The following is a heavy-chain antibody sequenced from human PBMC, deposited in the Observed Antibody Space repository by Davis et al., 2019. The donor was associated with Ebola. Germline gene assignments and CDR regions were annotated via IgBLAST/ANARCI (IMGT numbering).Heavy chain of an antibody. Sequence: SETLSLTCAVSGVAIAKNDYYWWGWIRQPPGQGLEWIGIIFYSGKTHYNPSLQSRLTMSVDTSKNQFSLRLSSVTATDTAVYYCARGGGYCRSNICYTDFWGQGILVTVSS. J-gene: IGHJ4*02. D-gene: IGHD2-2*02. CDR3: ARGGGYCRSNICYTDF. CDR1: GVAIAKNDYY. CDR2: IFYSGKT. V-gene: IGHV4-39*01.